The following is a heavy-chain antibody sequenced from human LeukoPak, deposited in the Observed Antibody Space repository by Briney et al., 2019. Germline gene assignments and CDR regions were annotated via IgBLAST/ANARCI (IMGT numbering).Heavy chain of an antibody. D-gene: IGHD2-15*01. Sequence: SVKVSCKASGGTFSSYAISWVRQAPGQGLEWMGGIIPIFGTAKYAQKFQGRVTITADESTSTAYMELSSLRSEDTAVYYCARVPSYCSGGSCYYYFDYWGQGTLVTVSS. CDR2: IIPIFGTA. CDR1: GGTFSSYA. J-gene: IGHJ4*02. V-gene: IGHV1-69*01. CDR3: ARVPSYCSGGSCYYYFDY.